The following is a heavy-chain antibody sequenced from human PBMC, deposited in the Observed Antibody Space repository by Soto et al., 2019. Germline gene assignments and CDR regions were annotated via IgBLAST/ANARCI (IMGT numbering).Heavy chain of an antibody. CDR2: ISYDGSNK. D-gene: IGHD6-13*01. V-gene: IGHV3-30*18. CDR3: AKDSGVAAAGTPSWFDP. Sequence: GGSLRLSCAASGFTFSSYGMHWVRQTPGKGLEWVAVISYDGSNKYYADSVKGRFTISRDNSKNTLYLQMNSLRAEDTAVYYCAKDSGVAAAGTPSWFDPWGQGTLVTVPS. J-gene: IGHJ5*02. CDR1: GFTFSSYG.